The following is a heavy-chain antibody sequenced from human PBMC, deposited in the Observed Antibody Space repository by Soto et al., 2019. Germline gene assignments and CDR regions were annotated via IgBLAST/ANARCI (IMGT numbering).Heavy chain of an antibody. V-gene: IGHV1-3*01. J-gene: IGHJ4*02. CDR3: AGGAVIFTGVFDY. Sequence: ASVKVSCKASGYTFSTFALHWVRQAPGQSLEWMGWINAGNGDTKYSQKFQGRVTITRDTSATTAYMDLSSLTSEDTAVYYCAGGAVIFTGVFDYWGQGTLVTVSS. CDR1: GYTFSTFA. CDR2: INAGNGDT. D-gene: IGHD3-9*01.